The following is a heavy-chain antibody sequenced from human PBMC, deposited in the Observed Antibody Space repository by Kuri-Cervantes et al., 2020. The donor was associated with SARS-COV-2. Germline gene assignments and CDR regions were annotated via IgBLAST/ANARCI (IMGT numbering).Heavy chain of an antibody. J-gene: IGHJ1*01. Sequence: ASVKVSCKASGYTFTSYGISWVRQAPGQGLEWMGWISAYNGNTNYAQKLQGRVTMTTDTSTSTAHMELRSLRSDDTAVYYCARGVVGAIHPEYFQHWGQGTLVTVSS. CDR2: ISAYNGNT. D-gene: IGHD1-26*01. CDR3: ARGVVGAIHPEYFQH. V-gene: IGHV1-18*01. CDR1: GYTFTSYG.